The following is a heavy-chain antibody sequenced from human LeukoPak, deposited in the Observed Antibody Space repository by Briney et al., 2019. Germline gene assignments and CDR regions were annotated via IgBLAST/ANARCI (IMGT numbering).Heavy chain of an antibody. J-gene: IGHJ4*02. CDR1: GFTFSTFW. D-gene: IGHD6-19*01. CDR2: IKQEGSEK. Sequence: PGGSLRLSCAASGFTFSTFWMTWVRQAPGKGLEWVANIKQEGSEKYYVDSLKGRFTISRDNAKNSLYLQMNSLRAEDTAVYYCARDLFARTDGSRWYGDDYWGQGTLVTVSS. V-gene: IGHV3-7*05. CDR3: ARDLFARTDGSRWYGDDY.